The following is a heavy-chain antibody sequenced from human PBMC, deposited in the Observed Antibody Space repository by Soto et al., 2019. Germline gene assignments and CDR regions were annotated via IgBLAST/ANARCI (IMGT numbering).Heavy chain of an antibody. J-gene: IGHJ6*02. CDR1: GYSFTSYY. V-gene: IGHV5-51*01. CDR2: IYPGDSQT. CDR3: ARPQGPRSYYFGLDV. Sequence: PGESLKISCRASGYSFTSYYIAWARQMPGKVLEWIGIIYPGDSQTKYNPSFQGQVTISVDKSINTAYLEWSSLRASDSALYFCARPQGPRSYYFGLDVWGQGTSVTVSS.